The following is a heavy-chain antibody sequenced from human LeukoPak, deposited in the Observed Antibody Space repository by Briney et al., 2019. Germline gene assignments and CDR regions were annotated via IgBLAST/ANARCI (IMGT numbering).Heavy chain of an antibody. Sequence: ASVKVSCKASGYTFNSYWIQWERQAPGRGLESMGLINPDGGSTAYAHRFQGRVIMTRDTSTSTAYMDLSSLRSEDTAVYHCARAPRNSSTMLDFWGQGTLVTISS. CDR1: GYTFNSYW. V-gene: IGHV1-46*02. D-gene: IGHD6-13*01. CDR3: ARAPRNSSTMLDF. J-gene: IGHJ4*02. CDR2: INPDGGST.